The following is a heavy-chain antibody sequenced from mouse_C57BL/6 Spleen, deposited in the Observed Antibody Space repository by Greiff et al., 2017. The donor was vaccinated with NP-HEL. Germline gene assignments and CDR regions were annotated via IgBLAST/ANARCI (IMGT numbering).Heavy chain of an antibody. CDR1: GYTFTDYY. Sequence: QVQLKESGAELVRPGASVKLSCKASGYTFTDYYINWVKQRPGQGLEWIARIYPGSGNTYYNEKFKGKATLTAEKSSSTAYMQLSSLTSEDSAVYFCARGRFYYSNHWFAYWGQGTLVTVSA. D-gene: IGHD2-5*01. CDR3: ARGRFYYSNHWFAY. J-gene: IGHJ3*01. V-gene: IGHV1-76*01. CDR2: IYPGSGNT.